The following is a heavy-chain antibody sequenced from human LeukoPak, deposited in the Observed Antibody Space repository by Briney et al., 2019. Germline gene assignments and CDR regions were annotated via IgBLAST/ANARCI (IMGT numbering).Heavy chain of an antibody. CDR2: INHSGST. D-gene: IGHD3-10*01. V-gene: IGHV4-34*01. CDR1: GGSFGVYY. J-gene: IGHJ4*02. CDR3: AGPGAGDLDY. Sequence: SETLSLTCAVYGGSFGVYYWSWIRQPPGKGLEWIGEINHSGSTNYNPSLKGRVTISVDTSKNHFSLKLSSVTAADTAVYYCAGPGAGDLDYWGQGTLVTVSS.